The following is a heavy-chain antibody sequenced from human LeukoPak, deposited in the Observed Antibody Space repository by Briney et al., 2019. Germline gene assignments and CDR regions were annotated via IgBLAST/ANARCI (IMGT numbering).Heavy chain of an antibody. V-gene: IGHV3-23*01. J-gene: IGHJ5*02. CDR3: AKSLDYRAINWFDP. CDR1: GFTFSSYA. CDR2: ISGRGGST. Sequence: GGSLRLSCAASGFTFSSYAMSWVRQAAGKGLEWVSAISGRGGSTYYADSVKGRFTISRDNSKNTLYLQMNSLRAEDTAVYYCAKSLDYRAINWFDPWGQGTLVTVSS. D-gene: IGHD1-26*01.